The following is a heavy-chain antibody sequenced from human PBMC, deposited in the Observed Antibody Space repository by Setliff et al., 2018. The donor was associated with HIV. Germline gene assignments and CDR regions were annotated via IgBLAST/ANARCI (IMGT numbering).Heavy chain of an antibody. CDR1: GFTFSSYG. J-gene: IGHJ2*01. CDR3: AKPGGRGYFDSLLPYWYLDL. CDR2: ISYDGSNK. D-gene: IGHD3-9*01. Sequence: PGGSLRLSCAASGFTFSSYGMHWVRQAPGKGLEWVAVISYDGSNKYYADSVKGRFTISRDDSKNALYLQMNSLRTEDTAVYYCAKPGGRGYFDSLLPYWYLDLWGRGTLVT. V-gene: IGHV3-30*18.